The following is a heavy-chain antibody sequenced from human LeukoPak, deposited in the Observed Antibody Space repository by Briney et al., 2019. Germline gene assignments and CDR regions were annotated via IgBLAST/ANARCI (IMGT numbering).Heavy chain of an antibody. V-gene: IGHV3-23*01. D-gene: IGHD1-26*01. Sequence: GGSLRLSCAASGFTFSSFAMSWVRQAPGKGLEWVSAISDSGGSTYYADSVKGRFTISRDNSKNTLYLQMNRLRAEDTAVYYCARVRGSYHFDYWGQGTLVTVSS. CDR3: ARVRGSYHFDY. J-gene: IGHJ4*02. CDR2: ISDSGGST. CDR1: GFTFSSFA.